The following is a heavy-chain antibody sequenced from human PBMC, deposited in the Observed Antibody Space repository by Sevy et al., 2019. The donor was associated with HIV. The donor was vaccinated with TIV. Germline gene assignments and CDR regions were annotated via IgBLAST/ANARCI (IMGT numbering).Heavy chain of an antibody. CDR3: ATSRSGYFDSSGYYIY. CDR1: GYSFTSHW. V-gene: IGHV5-51*07. J-gene: IGHJ4*02. CDR2: IFPDDSNT. Sequence: GESLKISCKGSGYSFTSHWVAWVHHMPGKGLEWMGIIFPDDSNTRYSPSFQDQVTFSADKSISTAYLQWSSLKASDTAMYYCATSRSGYFDSSGYYIYWGQGTPVTVSS. D-gene: IGHD3-22*01.